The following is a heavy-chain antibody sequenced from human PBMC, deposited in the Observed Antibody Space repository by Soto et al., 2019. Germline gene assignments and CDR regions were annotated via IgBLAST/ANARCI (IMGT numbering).Heavy chain of an antibody. CDR3: ARRDPDNYAPPFDL. CDR1: GFTFSNYG. Sequence: PASGFTFSNYGMHWVRQPPGKGLEWLAVISTDGTNNFYADSVRGRFTISRDNSKNTVYLHMNSLKTDDTAVYYCARRDPDNYAPPFDLWGQGTLVTVSS. D-gene: IGHD2-2*01. J-gene: IGHJ4*02. CDR2: ISTDGTNN. V-gene: IGHV3-30*03.